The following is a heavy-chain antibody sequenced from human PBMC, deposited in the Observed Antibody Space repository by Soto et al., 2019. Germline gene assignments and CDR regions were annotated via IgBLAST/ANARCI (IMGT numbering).Heavy chain of an antibody. CDR3: ARGRTSGWLKGAYDV. D-gene: IGHD6-19*01. Sequence: QVQLVQSGAEVKKPGSSVKVSCQASGGTLNKHAITWVRRAPGQGLEWLGGIIPMFGIPNYPQKFKGRVTITADDSTNTYPMELSSLTSDDTGVYYCARGRTSGWLKGAYDVWGQGTQVTVSS. CDR1: GGTLNKHA. CDR2: IIPMFGIP. J-gene: IGHJ3*01. V-gene: IGHV1-69*01.